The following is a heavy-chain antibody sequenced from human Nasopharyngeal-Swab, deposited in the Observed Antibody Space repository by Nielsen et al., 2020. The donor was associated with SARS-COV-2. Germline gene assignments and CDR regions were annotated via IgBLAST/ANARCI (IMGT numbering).Heavy chain of an antibody. CDR1: GWSFSAYY. V-gene: IGHV4-34*01. CDR3: ARGLSGIVPAPILGLGPYYYYYYMDV. D-gene: IGHD2-2*01. CDR2: INHSGST. Sequence: ESLKISCAVYGWSFSAYYWGWIRQPPGKGLEWIAEINHSGSTNYNPSLKSRVTLSVDTSMNQFSLELRSVTAADTAVYYCARGLSGIVPAPILGLGPYYYYYYMDVWGKGTTVTVSS. J-gene: IGHJ6*03.